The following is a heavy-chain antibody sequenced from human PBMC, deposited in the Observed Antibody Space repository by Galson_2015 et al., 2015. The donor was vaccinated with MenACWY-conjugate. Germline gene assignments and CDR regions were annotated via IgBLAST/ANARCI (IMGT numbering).Heavy chain of an antibody. CDR2: VDPGDAET. CDR1: GYTFMDYY. J-gene: IGHJ4*02. CDR3: ATGGANELTTGALGY. Sequence: VKVSCKVSGYTFMDYYMHWVQQAPGKGLEWMGLVDPGDAETKYAERFQGRVTISADTSTHTAYLELSSLRSEDTGVYYCATGGANELTTGALGYLVPGTPVSASS. D-gene: IGHD4-11*01. V-gene: IGHV1-69-2*01.